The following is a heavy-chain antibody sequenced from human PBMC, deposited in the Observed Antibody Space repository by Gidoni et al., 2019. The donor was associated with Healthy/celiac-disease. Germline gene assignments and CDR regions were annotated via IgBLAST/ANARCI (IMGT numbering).Heavy chain of an antibody. Sequence: QVQLVQSGAGVKKPGSSVKVSCKASAGTFSSYAIRWVRQAPRQGLEWRGGIIPILGTANYAQKFQGRVTITANKSTSTAYREVGSLRAEDTAGYYCAKTRGGDWFDPWGQGTLVTVSS. CDR2: IIPILGTA. V-gene: IGHV1-69*06. CDR1: AGTFSSYA. J-gene: IGHJ5*02. D-gene: IGHD3-16*01. CDR3: AKTRGGDWFDP.